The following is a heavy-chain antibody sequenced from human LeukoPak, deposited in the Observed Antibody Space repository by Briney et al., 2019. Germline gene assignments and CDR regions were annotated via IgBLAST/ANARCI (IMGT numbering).Heavy chain of an antibody. V-gene: IGHV1-2*02. CDR1: GYVFINYY. Sequence: GASVKVSCKTSGYVFINYYIHWVRLAPGQGLQWMGWISPKSGATNYAQSFQGRVALTTDTSISTAYMELSSLRPNDTAIYFCARSVTYNWFDPWGQGTRVTVSS. CDR2: ISPKSGAT. CDR3: ARSVTYNWFDP. J-gene: IGHJ5*02. D-gene: IGHD2-21*02.